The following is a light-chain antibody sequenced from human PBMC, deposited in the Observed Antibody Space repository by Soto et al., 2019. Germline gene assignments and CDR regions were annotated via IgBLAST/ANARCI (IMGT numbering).Light chain of an antibody. V-gene: IGLV1-44*01. CDR1: SSNIGSKT. J-gene: IGLJ1*01. CDR3: AAWDASLNGYV. CDR2: NSY. Sequence: QSVLTKPPSAYGTPGQMVTISCSGSSSNIGSKTVNWYQQLPGTVPKLLIYNSYQRPSGVPDRFSGSKSGTSASLAISGLQSEDEADYYCAAWDASLNGYVFGAGTKVTVL.